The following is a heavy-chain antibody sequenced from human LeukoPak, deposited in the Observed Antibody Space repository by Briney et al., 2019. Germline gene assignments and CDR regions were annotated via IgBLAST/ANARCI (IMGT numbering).Heavy chain of an antibody. CDR3: ARAMVRGVRDAFDI. J-gene: IGHJ3*02. D-gene: IGHD3-10*01. CDR2: ISYDGSNK. Sequence: GGSLRLSCAASGFTFSSYAMHWVRQAPGKGLEWVAVISYDGSNKYYADSVKGRFTISRDNSKSTLYLQMNSLRAEDTAVYYCARAMVRGVRDAFDIWGQGTMVTVSS. CDR1: GFTFSSYA. V-gene: IGHV3-30-3*01.